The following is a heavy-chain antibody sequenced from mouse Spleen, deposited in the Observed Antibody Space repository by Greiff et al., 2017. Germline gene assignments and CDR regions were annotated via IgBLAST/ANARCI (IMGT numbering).Heavy chain of an antibody. CDR2: IWSDGST. Sequence: QVQLKETGPGLVAPSQSLSITCTVSGFSLTSYGVHWVRQPPGKGLEWLVVIWSDGSTNYNSALKSRLSISKDNSKSQVFLKMNSLQTDDTAMYYCARQPTYYRYDGYAMDYWGQGTSVTVSS. CDR1: GFSLTSYG. CDR3: ARQPTYYRYDGYAMDY. D-gene: IGHD2-14*01. J-gene: IGHJ4*01. V-gene: IGHV2-6-1*01.